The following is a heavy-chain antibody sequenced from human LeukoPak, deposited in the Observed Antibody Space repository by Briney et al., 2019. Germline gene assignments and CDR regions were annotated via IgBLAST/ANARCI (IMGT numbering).Heavy chain of an antibody. CDR3: ARPPPKMGVFSPEYSRH. Sequence: GGSLRLSCAASGFTFSSYWMHWVRQAPGKGLVWVSRIKSDGTTNYADSVKGRFTISRDNAKNTLSLQMNSLRAEDTGVYYCARPPPKMGVFSPEYSRHGGRGPRVTASS. CDR1: GFTFSSYW. J-gene: IGHJ1*01. V-gene: IGHV3-74*01. D-gene: IGHD2-8*01. CDR2: IKSDGTT.